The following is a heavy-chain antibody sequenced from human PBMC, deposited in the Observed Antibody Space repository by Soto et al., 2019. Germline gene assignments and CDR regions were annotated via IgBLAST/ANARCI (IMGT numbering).Heavy chain of an antibody. CDR1: GFPFGSYS. Sequence: EVQLLESGGGLVQPGGSLRLSCAPSGFPFGSYSMTWVRQAPGKGLEWVSAISGGGGDTYYADSVKGRFTISRDNSKNTLFLQMSSLRVEDTAVYYCAKDFGRHRMTDFGVSDAFDIWGQGTMVTVSS. CDR2: ISGGGGDT. CDR3: AKDFGRHRMTDFGVSDAFDI. D-gene: IGHD3-3*01. J-gene: IGHJ3*02. V-gene: IGHV3-23*01.